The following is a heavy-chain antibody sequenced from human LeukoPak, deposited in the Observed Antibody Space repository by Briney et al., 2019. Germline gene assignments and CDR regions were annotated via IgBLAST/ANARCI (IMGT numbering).Heavy chain of an antibody. CDR1: GFSLTSFA. D-gene: IGHD2-15*01. Sequence: GGSLRLSCAAPGFSLTSFAMSWVRQSPGKGLEWVSAISASDDGTYHAGSVAGRFTISRDNSKNTLHLQMNSLRAEDTAVYYCARAPVVSCRGAFCYPFDYWGQGNLVTVSS. V-gene: IGHV3-23*01. J-gene: IGHJ4*02. CDR2: ISASDDGT. CDR3: ARAPVVSCRGAFCYPFDY.